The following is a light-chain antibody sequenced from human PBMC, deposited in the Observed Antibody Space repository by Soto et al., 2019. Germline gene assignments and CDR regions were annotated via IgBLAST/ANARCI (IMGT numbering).Light chain of an antibody. CDR3: GAWDDRLTVYV. CDR2: DNN. CDR1: SSNVGPNS. J-gene: IGLJ1*01. Sequence: QAVLTQPPSVSAAPGQEVTISCSGSSSNVGPNSLSWYQQLPGTAPKLVIYDNNKRPSGIPARFSGSKSGTSATLGITGLQTGDEADYYCGAWDDRLTVYVFGSGTKVTVL. V-gene: IGLV1-51*01.